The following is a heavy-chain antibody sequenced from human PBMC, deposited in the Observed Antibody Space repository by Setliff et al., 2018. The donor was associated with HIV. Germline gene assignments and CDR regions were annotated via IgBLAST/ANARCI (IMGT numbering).Heavy chain of an antibody. CDR2: IYYSGST. Sequence: SETLSLTCTVSDDFITSYYWSWIRQPPGKGLEWIGYIYYSGSTNYNPSLKSRVTISLDMSTSQFSLRLSSVTAADTAVYYCARAVYYFDFWGQGVLVTVSS. CDR1: DDFITSYY. D-gene: IGHD1-20*01. CDR3: ARAVYYFDF. J-gene: IGHJ4*02. V-gene: IGHV4-59*01.